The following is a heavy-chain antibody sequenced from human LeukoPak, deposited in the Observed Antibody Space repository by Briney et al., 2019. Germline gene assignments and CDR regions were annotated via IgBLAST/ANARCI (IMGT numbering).Heavy chain of an antibody. V-gene: IGHV4-4*09. J-gene: IGHJ4*02. D-gene: IGHD3-22*01. CDR2: IYTSGST. Sequence: SETLSLTCTVSGGSIRSYYGSWIRQPPGKGLEGVGYIYTSGSTNYNPSLESRVTISVDTSKNQFFLKLGSVTAADTAVYYCARHGGDYYDSSGSFDYWGQGTLVTVSS. CDR3: ARHGGDYYDSSGSFDY. CDR1: GGSIRSYY.